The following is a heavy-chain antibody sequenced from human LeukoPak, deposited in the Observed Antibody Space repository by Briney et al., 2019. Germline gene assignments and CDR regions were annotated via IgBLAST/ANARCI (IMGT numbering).Heavy chain of an antibody. CDR3: ARVNCGSGSYTYYFDY. Sequence: PGGSLRLSCAASGFTFSSYGMHWVRQAPGKGLEWVALIWYDGSNEYYADSVKGRFTISRDNSKNTLYLQMNSLRAEDTALYYCARVNCGSGSYTYYFDYWGQGTLVTVSS. CDR1: GFTFSSYG. D-gene: IGHD3-10*01. V-gene: IGHV3-33*01. CDR2: IWYDGSNE. J-gene: IGHJ4*02.